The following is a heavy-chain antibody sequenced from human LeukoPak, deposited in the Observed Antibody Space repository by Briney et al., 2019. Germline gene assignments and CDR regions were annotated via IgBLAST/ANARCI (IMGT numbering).Heavy chain of an antibody. CDR3: ARVPFWSGSPFDY. J-gene: IGHJ4*02. D-gene: IGHD3-3*01. CDR2: IIPIFGTA. Sequence: SVKVSCKASGGTFSSYAISWVRQAPGQGVEWMGGIIPIFGTANYAQKFQGRVTITADESTSTAYMELSSLRSEYTAVYYCARVPFWSGSPFDYWGQGTLVTVSS. CDR1: GGTFSSYA. V-gene: IGHV1-69*13.